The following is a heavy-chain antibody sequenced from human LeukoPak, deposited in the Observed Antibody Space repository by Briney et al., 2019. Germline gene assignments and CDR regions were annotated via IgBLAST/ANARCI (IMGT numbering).Heavy chain of an antibody. CDR1: GGSISSGGYY. CDR2: IYYSGST. J-gene: IGHJ4*02. D-gene: IGHD1-14*01. V-gene: IGHV4-31*03. CDR3: ARLQAVTGNFDY. Sequence: SSETLSLTCTVSGGSISSGGYYWSWIRQHPGKGLEWIGYIYYSGSTYYNPSLKSRVTISVDSSKNQFSLKLSSVTAADTAVYYCARLQAVTGNFDYWGQGALVTVSS.